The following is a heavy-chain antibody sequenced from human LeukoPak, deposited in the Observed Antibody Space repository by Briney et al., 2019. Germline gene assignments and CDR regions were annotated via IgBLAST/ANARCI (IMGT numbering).Heavy chain of an antibody. Sequence: SETLSLTCTVSGDSINSGDCYWSWIRQPPGNGLEGIGYIYYSWSTYYNPSLKSRVTLSVDTSKKQFSLKLSSVTAADTAVYYCARDNGYGQLDSWGQGTLVTVSS. D-gene: IGHD2-15*01. CDR3: ARDNGYGQLDS. V-gene: IGHV4-30-4*01. J-gene: IGHJ4*02. CDR1: GDSINSGDCY. CDR2: IYYSWST.